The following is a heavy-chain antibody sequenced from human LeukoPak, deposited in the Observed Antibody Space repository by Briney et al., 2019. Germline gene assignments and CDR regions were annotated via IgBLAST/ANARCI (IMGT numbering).Heavy chain of an antibody. CDR3: ARGGDSSGWYEDFDY. Sequence: SQTLSLTCTVSGGSISSGDYYWSWIRQPPGKGLEWIGYIYYSGSTYYNPSLKSRVTISVDTSKNQFSLKLSSVTAADTAVYYCARGGDSSGWYEDFDYWGQGTLVTVSS. D-gene: IGHD6-19*01. CDR1: GGSISSGDYY. CDR2: IYYSGST. J-gene: IGHJ4*02. V-gene: IGHV4-30-4*08.